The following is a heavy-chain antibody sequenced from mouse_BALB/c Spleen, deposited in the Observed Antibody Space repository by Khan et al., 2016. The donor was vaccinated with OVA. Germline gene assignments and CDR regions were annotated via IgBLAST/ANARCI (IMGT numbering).Heavy chain of an antibody. Sequence: VQLKESGPGLVKPSQSLSLTCTVSGYSITSGYGWNWIRQFPGNKLEWMGYISYSGSTNYNASLKSRISITRDTSKNQFFLQLNSVTTEDSATYSCAGTATIKYWGQGTTLTVSS. V-gene: IGHV3-2*02. CDR1: GYSITSGYG. CDR3: AGTATIKY. J-gene: IGHJ2*01. CDR2: ISYSGST. D-gene: IGHD1-2*01.